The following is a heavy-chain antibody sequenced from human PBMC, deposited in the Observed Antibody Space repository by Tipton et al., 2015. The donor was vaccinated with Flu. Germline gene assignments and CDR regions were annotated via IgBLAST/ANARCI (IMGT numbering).Heavy chain of an antibody. Sequence: SLRLSCAASGSTFIKSGMHWVRQAPGKGLEWVAVIWYDGSNKYYADSVKGRFSVSRDNSKNTLYLQMNSLRDEDTAVYYCAREGYSSGGRSLEWLLGGMDVWGQGTTVTVSS. CDR1: GSTFIKSG. CDR3: AREGYSSGGRSLEWLLGGMDV. D-gene: IGHD3-3*01. CDR2: IWYDGSNK. V-gene: IGHV3-33*01. J-gene: IGHJ6*02.